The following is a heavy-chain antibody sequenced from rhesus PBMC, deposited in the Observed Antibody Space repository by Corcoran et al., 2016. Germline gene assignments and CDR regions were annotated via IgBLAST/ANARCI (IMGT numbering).Heavy chain of an antibody. Sequence: QVQLQESGPGLGKPSETLSSTCSAPGYSSSGYYWSWIRQAPGKGLEWIGYITYSGSTSYNPSLKSRVTISRDTSKNQFSLKLSSVTAADTAVYYCASGDSWNGGYWGQGVLVTVSS. CDR1: GYSSSGYY. D-gene: IGHD1-14*01. CDR2: ITYSGST. V-gene: IGHV4-122*02. J-gene: IGHJ4*01. CDR3: ASGDSWNGGY.